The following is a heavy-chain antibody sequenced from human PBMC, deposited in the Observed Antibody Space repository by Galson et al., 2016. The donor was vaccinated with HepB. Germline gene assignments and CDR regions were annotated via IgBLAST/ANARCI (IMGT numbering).Heavy chain of an antibody. CDR2: INHSGST. J-gene: IGHJ6*02. V-gene: IGHV4-34*01. CDR1: GGSFSSYY. Sequence: ETLSLTCAVYGGSFSSYYWSWIRHPPGKGLEWIGEINHSGSTNYNPSLKSRVTISVDSSKNQFSLKLTSVTAADTAVYYCARGPYSSPVVGMDVWGQGTTVTVSS. CDR3: ARGPYSSPVVGMDV. D-gene: IGHD6-13*01.